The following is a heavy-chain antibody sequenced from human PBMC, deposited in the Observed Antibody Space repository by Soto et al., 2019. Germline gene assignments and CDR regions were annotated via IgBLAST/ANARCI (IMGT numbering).Heavy chain of an antibody. Sequence: ASVKVSCKASGYTFTSYDINWVRQATGQGLEWMGWMNPNSGNTGYAQKFQGRVTMTRNTSISTAYMELSSLRSEDTAVYYCARMQLLPYYYYYYMDVWGKGTTVTVSS. J-gene: IGHJ6*03. V-gene: IGHV1-8*01. CDR1: GYTFTSYD. D-gene: IGHD2-2*01. CDR3: ARMQLLPYYYYYYMDV. CDR2: MNPNSGNT.